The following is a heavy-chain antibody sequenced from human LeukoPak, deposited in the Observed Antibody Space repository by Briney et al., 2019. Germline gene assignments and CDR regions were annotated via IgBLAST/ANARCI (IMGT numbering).Heavy chain of an antibody. V-gene: IGHV4-34*01. CDR2: INHSGST. CDR3: ARENTGSYREFDY. CDR1: GGSFSGYY. J-gene: IGHJ4*02. D-gene: IGHD1-26*01. Sequence: PSETLSLTCAVYGGSFSGYYWSWIRQPPGKGLEWIGEINHSGSTNYNPSLKSRVAISVDTSKNQFSLKLSSVTAADTAVYYCARENTGSYREFDYWGQGTLVTVSS.